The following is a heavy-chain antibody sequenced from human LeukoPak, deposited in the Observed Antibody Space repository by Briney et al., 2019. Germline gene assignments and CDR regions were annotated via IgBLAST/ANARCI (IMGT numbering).Heavy chain of an antibody. J-gene: IGHJ4*02. CDR1: GGTFSTYA. CDR3: ASNTNYYENTGHYVFDS. V-gene: IGHV1-69*13. CDR2: IIPLLGTA. Sequence: SVKVSCKASGGTFSTYAISWVRQATGEGLEWMGGIIPLLGTANYAQKFQGRLTITADEFTGTAYMELSSLRSEVTAVFYCASNTNYYENTGHYVFDSWGQGTLVTVSS. D-gene: IGHD3-22*01.